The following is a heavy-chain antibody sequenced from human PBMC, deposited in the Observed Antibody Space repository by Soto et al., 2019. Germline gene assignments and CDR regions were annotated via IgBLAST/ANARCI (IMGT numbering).Heavy chain of an antibody. CDR2: IDWDDDK. CDR1: GFSLSPSGMC. CDR3: ARMSIGVVTQTHDY. J-gene: IGHJ4*02. D-gene: IGHD3-3*01. Sequence: SGPTLVNPTQTLTLTCTFSGFSLSPSGMCVSWIRQPPGKALEWLALIDWDDDKYYSTSLKTRLTISKDTSKNQVVLTMTNMDPVDTATYYCARMSIGVVTQTHDYWGQGTLVTVSS. V-gene: IGHV2-70*01.